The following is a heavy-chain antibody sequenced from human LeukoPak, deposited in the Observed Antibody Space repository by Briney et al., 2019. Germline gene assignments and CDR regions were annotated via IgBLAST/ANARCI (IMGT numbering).Heavy chain of an antibody. J-gene: IGHJ5*02. CDR2: INPILGIA. Sequence: SVTVSCKASGGTFSSYAISWVRQAPGQGLEWMGRINPILGIANYAQKFQARVTITAENSTSTAYMELSGPGSDDTAGEYCARSRDGYPGGWLDHWGQGTPVTVSS. CDR1: GGTFSSYA. CDR3: ARSRDGYPGGWLDH. V-gene: IGHV1-69*04. D-gene: IGHD5-24*01.